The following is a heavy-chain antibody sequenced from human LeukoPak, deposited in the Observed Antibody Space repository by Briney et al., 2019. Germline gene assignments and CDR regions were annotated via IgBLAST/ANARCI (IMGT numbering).Heavy chain of an antibody. V-gene: IGHV3-21*04. CDR3: ARSGSYEAFDY. CDR1: GFTFSSYS. Sequence: PGGSLRLSCAASGFTFSSYSMNWVRQAPGKGLEWVSSISSSSSYIYYADSVKGRFTISRDNAKNSLYLQMNSLQTDDTAVYFCARSGSYEAFDYWGQGTLVAVSS. D-gene: IGHD3-22*01. J-gene: IGHJ4*02. CDR2: ISSSSSYI.